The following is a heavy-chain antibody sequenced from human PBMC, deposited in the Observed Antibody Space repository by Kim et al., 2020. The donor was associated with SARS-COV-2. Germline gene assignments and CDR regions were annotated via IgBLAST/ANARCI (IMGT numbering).Heavy chain of an antibody. D-gene: IGHD6-13*01. V-gene: IGHV1-69*01. CDR3: ARRRDGSSWFGY. J-gene: IGHJ4*02. Sequence: YAPKVQGRVTSTADESTSTAYMELSSLRSEYTAVYYCARRRDGSSWFGYWGQGTLVTVSS.